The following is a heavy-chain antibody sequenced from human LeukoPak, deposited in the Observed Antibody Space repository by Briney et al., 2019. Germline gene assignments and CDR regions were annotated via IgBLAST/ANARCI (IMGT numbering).Heavy chain of an antibody. J-gene: IGHJ6*02. D-gene: IGHD1-1*01. V-gene: IGHV3-30-3*01. CDR2: ISYDGSNK. CDR3: ARWVHPYGMDV. Sequence: GGSLRLSCAVSGFTFSSYRMSWVRQAPGKGLEWVAVISYDGSNKYYADSVKGRFTISRDNSKNTLYLQMNSLRAEDTAVYYCARWVHPYGMDVWGQGTTVTVSS. CDR1: GFTFSSYR.